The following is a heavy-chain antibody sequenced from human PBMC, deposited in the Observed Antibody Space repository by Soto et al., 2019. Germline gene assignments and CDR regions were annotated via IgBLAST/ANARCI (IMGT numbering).Heavy chain of an antibody. D-gene: IGHD6-19*01. CDR3: ARTMYSSGWYPPYY. V-gene: IGHV4-34*01. J-gene: IGHJ4*02. Sequence: PSETLSLTCAVYGGSFSGYYWSWIRQPPGKGQEWIGEINHSGSTNYNPSLKSRVTISVDTSKNQFSLKLSSVTAADTAVYYCARTMYSSGWYPPYYWGQGTLVTVSS. CDR1: GGSFSGYY. CDR2: INHSGST.